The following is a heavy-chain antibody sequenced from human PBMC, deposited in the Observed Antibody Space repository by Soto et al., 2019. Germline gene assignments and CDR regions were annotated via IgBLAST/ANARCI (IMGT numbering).Heavy chain of an antibody. CDR1: GFTFSSYG. V-gene: IGHV3-33*01. J-gene: IGHJ4*02. CDR2: IWYDGSNK. Sequence: QVQLVESGGGVVQPGRSLRLSCAASGFTFSSYGMHWVRQAPGKGLEWVAVIWYDGSNKYYADSVKGRFTISRDNSKNTLYVQMNSLRGEDTAVYYCARRPGRLLWFGETPHYFDYWGQGTLVTVSS. CDR3: ARRPGRLLWFGETPHYFDY. D-gene: IGHD3-10*01.